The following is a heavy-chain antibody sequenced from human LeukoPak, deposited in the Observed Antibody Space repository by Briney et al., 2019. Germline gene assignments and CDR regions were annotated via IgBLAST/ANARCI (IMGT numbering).Heavy chain of an antibody. CDR1: GFTFSNYW. CDR2: IRDDGATT. D-gene: IGHD6-25*01. J-gene: IGHJ4*02. V-gene: IGHV3-74*01. CDR3: ARGGRRGSGSYYFDN. Sequence: GRSLRLSCAASGFTFSNYWMHWVRQGPGKGLVWVSRIRDDGATTNYADSVRGRFTISRDNAKNTLYLQMNSLRAEDTAVYYCARGGRRGSGSYYFDNWGQGTLVPVSS.